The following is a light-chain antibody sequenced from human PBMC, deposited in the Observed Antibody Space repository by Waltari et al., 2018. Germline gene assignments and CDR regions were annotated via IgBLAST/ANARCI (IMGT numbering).Light chain of an antibody. J-gene: IGKJ5*01. Sequence: EIVLTQSPATLSLSPGERATLSCRASQSVSSYLVWYQQKPGQTPRLLIYGASNRATGLPARFSGSGSGTDFTLTISSLESEDFAVYYCHQRSNWPITFGQGTRLEIK. CDR2: GAS. CDR3: HQRSNWPIT. V-gene: IGKV3-11*01. CDR1: QSVSSY.